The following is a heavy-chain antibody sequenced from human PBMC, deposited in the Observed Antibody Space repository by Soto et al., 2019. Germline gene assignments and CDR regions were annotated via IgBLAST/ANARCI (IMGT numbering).Heavy chain of an antibody. CDR3: ARDPSAGDSAGY. J-gene: IGHJ4*02. CDR2: IIPILGIA. D-gene: IGHD2-21*01. CDR1: GGTFSSYT. Sequence: QVQLVQSGAEVKKTGSSVKVSCKASGGTFSSYTISWVRQAPGQGLEWMGRIIPILGIANYAQKFQGRVTITADKSTSTAYMELSSLRSEDTAVYYCARDPSAGDSAGYWGQGTLVTVSS. V-gene: IGHV1-69*08.